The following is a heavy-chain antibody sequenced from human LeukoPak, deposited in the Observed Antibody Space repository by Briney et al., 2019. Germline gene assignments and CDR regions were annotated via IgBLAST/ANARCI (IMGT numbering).Heavy chain of an antibody. J-gene: IGHJ4*02. CDR2: INHSGST. D-gene: IGHD1-26*01. V-gene: IGHV4-34*01. CDR3: AREEWELSSNFDY. CDR1: GGSFSGYY. Sequence: SETLSLTCAVYGGSFSGYYWGWIRQPPGKGLEWIGEINHSGSTNYNPSLKSRVTISVDTSKNQFSLKLSSVTAADTAVYYCAREEWELSSNFDYWGQGTLVTVSS.